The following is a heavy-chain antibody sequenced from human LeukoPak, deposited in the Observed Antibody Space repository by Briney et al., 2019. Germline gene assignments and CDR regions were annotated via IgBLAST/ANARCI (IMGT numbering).Heavy chain of an antibody. Sequence: ASVKVSCKVSGYTLTELSMHWVRQAPGQGLEWMGIINPSGGSTSYAQKFQGRVTMTRDTSTSTVYMELSSLRSEDTAVYYCARGAVGAPIDYWGQGTLVTVSS. CDR2: INPSGGST. J-gene: IGHJ4*02. V-gene: IGHV1-46*01. CDR3: ARGAVGAPIDY. D-gene: IGHD1-26*01. CDR1: GYTLTELS.